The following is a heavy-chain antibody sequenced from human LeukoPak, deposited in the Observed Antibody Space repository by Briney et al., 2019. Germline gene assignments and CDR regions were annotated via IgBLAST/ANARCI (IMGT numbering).Heavy chain of an antibody. CDR2: TRYDGSNK. D-gene: IGHD7-27*01. V-gene: IGHV3-30*02. CDR1: GFTFSSYG. CDR3: AKEYLGYYYYYMDV. J-gene: IGHJ6*03. Sequence: PGGSLRLSCAASGFTFSSYGMHWVRQAPGKGLEWVAFTRYDGSNKYYADSVKGRFTISRDNSKNTLYLQMNSLRAEDTAVYYCAKEYLGYYYYYMDVWGKGTTVTVSS.